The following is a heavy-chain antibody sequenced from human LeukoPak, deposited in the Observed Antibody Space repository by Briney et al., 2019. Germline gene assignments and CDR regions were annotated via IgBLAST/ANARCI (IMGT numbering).Heavy chain of an antibody. CDR2: IYTSGST. CDR1: GGSISSGSYY. Sequence: SQTLSLTCTVSGGSISSGSYYWSWIRQPGGKGLEWIGRIYTSGSTNYNPSLKSRVTISVDTSKNQFSLKLSSVTAADTAVYYCARNTYYYDSSGYTYYYYMDVWGKGTTVTISS. D-gene: IGHD3-22*01. V-gene: IGHV4-61*02. CDR3: ARNTYYYDSSGYTYYYYMDV. J-gene: IGHJ6*03.